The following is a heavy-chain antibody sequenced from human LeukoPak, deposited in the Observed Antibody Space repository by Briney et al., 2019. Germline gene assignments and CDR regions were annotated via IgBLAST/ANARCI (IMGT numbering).Heavy chain of an antibody. CDR3: AKGQQRFDY. CDR2: ISTSTTYI. D-gene: IGHD6-13*01. Sequence: GGSLRLSCAASGFTFSSYTMNWVRQAPGKGLEWVSSISTSTTYIYYADSVKGRFTISRDNAKNSLYLQMNSLRAEDTAVYYCAKGQQRFDYWGQGTLVTVSS. V-gene: IGHV3-21*01. J-gene: IGHJ4*02. CDR1: GFTFSSYT.